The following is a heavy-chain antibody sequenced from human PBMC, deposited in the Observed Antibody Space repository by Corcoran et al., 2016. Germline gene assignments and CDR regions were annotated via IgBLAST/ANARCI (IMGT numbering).Heavy chain of an antibody. D-gene: IGHD3-16*01. CDR3: ARVEGGDGYNRDYYYGMDV. V-gene: IGHV1-3*01. Sequence: QVQLVQSGAEVKKPGASVKVSCKASGYTFTSYAMHWVRQAPGQRLEWIGWINAGNGNTKYSQKFQGRVTITRDTSASTAYIELSSLRTEDTAVYYCARVEGGDGYNRDYYYGMDVWGQGTTVTVSS. CDR1: GYTFTSYA. J-gene: IGHJ6*02. CDR2: INAGNGNT.